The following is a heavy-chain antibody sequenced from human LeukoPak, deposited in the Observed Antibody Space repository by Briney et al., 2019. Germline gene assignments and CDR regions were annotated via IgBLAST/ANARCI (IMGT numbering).Heavy chain of an antibody. V-gene: IGHV4-39*07. J-gene: IGHJ5*02. CDR1: GGSISSSSYY. CDR2: IYYSGST. D-gene: IGHD1-26*01. CDR3: ARGRQGGRSRFDP. Sequence: SSETLSLTCTVSGGSISSSSYYWGWIRQPPGKGLEWIGSIYYSGSTNYNPSLKSRVTISVDTSKNQFSLKLSSVTAADTAVYYCARGRQGGRSRFDPWGQGTLVTVSS.